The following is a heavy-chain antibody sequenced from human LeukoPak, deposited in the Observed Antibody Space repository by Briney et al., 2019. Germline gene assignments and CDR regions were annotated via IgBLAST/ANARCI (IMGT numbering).Heavy chain of an antibody. J-gene: IGHJ6*03. CDR1: GGTFSSYA. CDR2: IIPIFGTA. V-gene: IGHV1-69*06. D-gene: IGHD1-7*01. Sequence: GASVKVSCKASGGTFSSYAISWVRQAPGQGLEWMGGIIPIFGTANYAQKFQGRVTITADKSTSTAYMERSSLRSEDTAVYYCARGGGITGTIDYYYYKDVWGKGTTVTVSS. CDR3: ARGGGITGTIDYYYYKDV.